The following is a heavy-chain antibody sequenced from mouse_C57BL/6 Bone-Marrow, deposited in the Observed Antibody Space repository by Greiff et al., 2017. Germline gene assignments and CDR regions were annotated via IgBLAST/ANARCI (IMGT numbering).Heavy chain of an antibody. CDR2: ISDGGSYT. CDR3: ARDGPIYYDYFDY. D-gene: IGHD2-4*01. J-gene: IGHJ2*01. V-gene: IGHV5-4*01. Sequence: EVQLVESGGGLVKPGGSLKLSCAASGFTFSSYAMSWVRQTPEKRLEWVATISDGGSYTYYPDNVKGRFTISRDTAKNNLYLQMSHLKSEDTAMYYCARDGPIYYDYFDYWGQGTTLTVSS. CDR1: GFTFSSYA.